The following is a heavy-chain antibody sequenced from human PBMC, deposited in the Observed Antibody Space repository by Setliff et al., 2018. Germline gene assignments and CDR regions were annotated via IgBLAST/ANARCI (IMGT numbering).Heavy chain of an antibody. CDR1: GFTYNNDW. CDR3: FGAGTRSY. V-gene: IGHV3-7*01. D-gene: IGHD3-10*01. CDR2: INPDGSEK. Sequence: GESLRLSCGASGFTYNNDWVSWVRQAPGKGLEWLASINPDGSEKYYVDSVKGRFTISRDNAKNSLSLQMNSLRTEDTAVYYCFGAGTRSYWGQGTQVTVPS. J-gene: IGHJ4*02.